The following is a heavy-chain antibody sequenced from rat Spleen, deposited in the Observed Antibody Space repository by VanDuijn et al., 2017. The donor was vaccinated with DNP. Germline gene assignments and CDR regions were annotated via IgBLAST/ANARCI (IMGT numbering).Heavy chain of an antibody. V-gene: IGHV5-20*01. CDR1: GYTFSDYY. Sequence: EVQLVESGGGLVQPGRSLKLSCAASGYTFSDYYMAWVRQAPTKGLEWVAYIGSDDYAPYYGDSVKGRFTISRDNAKSTLYLQMNSLRSEDMATYYCTTGPGYKGFAYWGQGTLVTVSS. CDR3: TTGPGYKGFAY. D-gene: IGHD1-4*01. J-gene: IGHJ3*01. CDR2: IGSDDYAP.